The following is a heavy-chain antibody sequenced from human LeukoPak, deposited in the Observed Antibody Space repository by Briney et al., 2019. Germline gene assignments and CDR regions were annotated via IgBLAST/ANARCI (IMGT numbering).Heavy chain of an antibody. Sequence: GGSLRLSCAASGFTVSSNYMSWVRQAPGKGLEWVSVIYSGGSTYYADSVKGRFTISRDNSKNTLYLQMNSLRAEDTAVYYCAREDDSYGHPFDYWGQGTLVTVSS. D-gene: IGHD5-18*01. CDR1: GFTVSSNY. CDR2: IYSGGST. J-gene: IGHJ4*02. V-gene: IGHV3-53*01. CDR3: AREDDSYGHPFDY.